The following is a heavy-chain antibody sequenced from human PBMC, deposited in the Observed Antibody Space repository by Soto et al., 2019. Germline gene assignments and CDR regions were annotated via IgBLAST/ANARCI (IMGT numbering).Heavy chain of an antibody. CDR2: ISSGSSDT. Sequence: GGSLRLSCAASGFTFSSYIMHWVRQAPGKGLEWVASISSGSSDTWYADSVKGRFIISRDNAQNSLFLQMNTLRPEDTAMYYCARVAYWGPGTQVTVSS. CDR3: ARVAY. V-gene: IGHV3-21*01. CDR1: GFTFSSYI. J-gene: IGHJ4*02.